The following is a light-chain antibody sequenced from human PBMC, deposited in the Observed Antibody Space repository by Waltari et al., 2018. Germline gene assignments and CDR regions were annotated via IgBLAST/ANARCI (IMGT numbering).Light chain of an antibody. J-gene: IGKJ2*01. CDR3: QQYYSAPYT. Sequence: DIVMTQSPDSLSVSLGERATINCKARHSVFYTSNYHNYLAWYQQKPGQPPKLLLYWASTRESGVPDRFSGSGSGTDFTLSISTLQAEDVAVYYCQQYYSAPYTFGQGTRLEIK. CDR2: WAS. CDR1: HSVFYTSNYHNY. V-gene: IGKV4-1*01.